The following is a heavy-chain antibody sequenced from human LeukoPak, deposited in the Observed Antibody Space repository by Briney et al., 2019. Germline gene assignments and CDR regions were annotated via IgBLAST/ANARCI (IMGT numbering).Heavy chain of an antibody. CDR2: IHYTGAT. CDR1: GGSMNNYY. D-gene: IGHD1-26*01. J-gene: IGHJ5*02. CDR3: ARYTGTDSVRWLDP. V-gene: IGHV4-59*01. Sequence: PSETLSLTCSVSGGSMNNYYWSWIRRPPGRGLEWIGYIHYTGATSYSPSLKSRVTISLDTPKNEFSLKLSSVTAADTAVYYCARYTGTDSVRWLDPWSQGTLVTVSS.